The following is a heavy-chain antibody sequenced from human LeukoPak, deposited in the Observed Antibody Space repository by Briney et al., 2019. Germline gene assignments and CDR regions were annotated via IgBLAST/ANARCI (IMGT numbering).Heavy chain of an antibody. CDR2: IWYDGSNK. CDR1: GFTFSKYG. J-gene: IGHJ4*02. V-gene: IGHV3-30*19. CDR3: ARDRGWLQFEHYFDY. Sequence: GGSLRLSCAASGFTFSKYGMHWVRQAPGKGLEWVAVIWYDGSNKYYADSVKGRFTISRDNSKNTLYLQMNSLRAEDTAVYYCARDRGWLQFEHYFDYWGQGTLVTVSS. D-gene: IGHD5-24*01.